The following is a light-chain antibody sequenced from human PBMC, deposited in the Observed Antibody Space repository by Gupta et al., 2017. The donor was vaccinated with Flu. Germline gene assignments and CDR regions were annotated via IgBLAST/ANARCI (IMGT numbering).Light chain of an antibody. CDR3: QQYGTSSLYS. CDR1: QTINNNY. Sequence: EIVLTQSPGTLSLSPGERATLSCRASQTINNNYLAWYQQKPGQAPRLLIYGASSRATGIPDRFSGSGSGTDFTLTISRREPEDFAVYYCQQYGTSSLYSFGQGTKLEIK. V-gene: IGKV3-20*01. J-gene: IGKJ2*03. CDR2: GAS.